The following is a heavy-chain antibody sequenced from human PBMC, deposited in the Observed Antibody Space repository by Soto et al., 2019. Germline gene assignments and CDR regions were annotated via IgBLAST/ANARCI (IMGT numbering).Heavy chain of an antibody. D-gene: IGHD5-12*01. CDR3: ARLSGPYDY. CDR1: GFTFSNYW. J-gene: IGHJ4*02. CDR2: INADGSST. Sequence: PGGSLRLSCAVSGFTFSNYWMHWVRQAPGKGLVWVSRINADGSSTSYADSVKGRFTISRDNAKNKLYLQMNSLSADDTAVYYCARLSGPYDYWGQGTLVTVSS. V-gene: IGHV3-74*01.